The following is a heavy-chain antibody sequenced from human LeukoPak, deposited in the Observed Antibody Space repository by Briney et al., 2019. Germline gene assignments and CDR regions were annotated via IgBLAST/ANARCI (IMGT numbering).Heavy chain of an antibody. CDR2: ISSSSSYI. CDR1: GFTFSSYS. V-gene: IGHV3-21*01. CDR3: ARVRYYDSSGLPDVFDI. J-gene: IGHJ3*02. Sequence: GGSLRLSCAASGFTFSSYSMNWVRQAPGKGLEWVSSISSSSSYIYYADSVKGRFTISRDNAKNSLYLQMNSLRAEDTAVYYRARVRYYDSSGLPDVFDIWGQGTMVTVSS. D-gene: IGHD3-22*01.